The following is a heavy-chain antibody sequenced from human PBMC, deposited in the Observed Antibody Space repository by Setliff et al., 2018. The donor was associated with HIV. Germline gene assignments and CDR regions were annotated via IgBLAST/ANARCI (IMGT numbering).Heavy chain of an antibody. Sequence: SETLSLTCTVSGGSLSSGYDYWTWIRQPAGKGLEWIGHIYSAGSTNYNPTLTSRVTMSVDMSKNQFSLKLRSVTAADTAVYYCARGVVVVPAAREHYYYMDVWGKGTTVTVSS. V-gene: IGHV4-61*09. CDR2: IYSAGST. CDR3: ARGVVVVPAAREHYYYMDV. CDR1: GGSLSSGYDY. J-gene: IGHJ6*03. D-gene: IGHD2-2*01.